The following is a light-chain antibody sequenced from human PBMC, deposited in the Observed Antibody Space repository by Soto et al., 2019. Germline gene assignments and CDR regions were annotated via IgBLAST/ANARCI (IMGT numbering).Light chain of an antibody. CDR1: SSNIGSNT. CDR3: AAWDDSLNGFV. CDR2: SNT. V-gene: IGLV1-44*01. J-gene: IGLJ1*01. Sequence: QAVLTQPPSASGTPGQMVTISCSGGSSNIGSNTVIWYQQLPGTAPKLLIYSNTQRPSGVPDRFSGSKSGTSASLAISGLQSEDEADYYWAAWDDSLNGFVFGTGTKLTVL.